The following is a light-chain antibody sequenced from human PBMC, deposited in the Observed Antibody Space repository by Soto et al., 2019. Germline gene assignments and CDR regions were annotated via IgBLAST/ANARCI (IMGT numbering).Light chain of an antibody. CDR1: QSIDSY. V-gene: IGKV1-39*01. J-gene: IGKJ1*01. CDR3: QQSYSSPQT. CDR2: GTS. Sequence: DIQMTQSPSSLSASVGDRVTISCRASQSIDSYLNWYLQKPGKAPNLLIYGTSILQSGVPSRFSGSGSGTDFTLTINSLQPEDSATYYCQQSYSSPQTFGQGTKVEIK.